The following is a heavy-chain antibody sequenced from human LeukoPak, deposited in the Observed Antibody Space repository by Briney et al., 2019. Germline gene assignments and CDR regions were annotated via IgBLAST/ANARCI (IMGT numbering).Heavy chain of an antibody. Sequence: SETLSLTCTVSGGSISSYYWSWIRQPPGKGLEWIGYIYTSGSTNYNPSLKSRVTISVDTSKNQFSLTLSSVTAADTAVYYCARRRRGFDYWGQGTLVTVSS. CDR2: IYTSGST. J-gene: IGHJ4*02. V-gene: IGHV4-4*09. CDR1: GGSISSYY. CDR3: ARRRRGFDY. D-gene: IGHD3-10*01.